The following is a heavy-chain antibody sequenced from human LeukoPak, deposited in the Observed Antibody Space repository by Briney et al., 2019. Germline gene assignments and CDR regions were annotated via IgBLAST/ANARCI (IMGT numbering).Heavy chain of an antibody. D-gene: IGHD2-2*01. V-gene: IGHV3-21*01. Sequence: GGSLRLSCAASGFTFSSYSMNWVRQAPGKGLEWVSSISSSSSSYIYYADSVKGRFTISRDNAENSLYLQMNSLRAEDTAVYYCARYPGYCSSTSCYVWGQGTLVTVSS. CDR2: ISSSSSSYI. J-gene: IGHJ4*02. CDR1: GFTFSSYS. CDR3: ARYPGYCSSTSCYV.